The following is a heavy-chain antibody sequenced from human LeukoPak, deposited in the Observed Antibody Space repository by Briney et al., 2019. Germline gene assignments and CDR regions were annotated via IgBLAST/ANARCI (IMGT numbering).Heavy chain of an antibody. V-gene: IGHV4-38-2*02. Sequence: PSETLSLTCTVSGYSISSGYYWGWIRQPPGKGLEWIGSIYHSGSTNYNPSLKSRVTIPVDTSKNQFSLKLSSVTAADTAVYYCARGRGYYDFWSGYYIANYYYYYMDVWGKGTTVTVSS. CDR1: GYSISSGYY. CDR2: IYHSGST. CDR3: ARGRGYYDFWSGYYIANYYYYYMDV. J-gene: IGHJ6*03. D-gene: IGHD3-3*01.